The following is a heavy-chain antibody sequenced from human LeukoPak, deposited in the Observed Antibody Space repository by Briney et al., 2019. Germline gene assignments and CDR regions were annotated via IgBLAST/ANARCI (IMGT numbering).Heavy chain of an antibody. V-gene: IGHV4-31*03. Sequence: PSQTLSLTCTVSGGSFSSGGYYWSWVRQHPGTGLEWIGYIYYSGSTYYNPSLKSRVTISVDTSKNQFSLKLSSVTAADTAVYYCARGDFHYDILTGYSPPRFFDYWGQGTLVTVSS. CDR1: GGSFSSGGYY. CDR2: IYYSGST. J-gene: IGHJ4*02. D-gene: IGHD3-9*01. CDR3: ARGDFHYDILTGYSPPRFFDY.